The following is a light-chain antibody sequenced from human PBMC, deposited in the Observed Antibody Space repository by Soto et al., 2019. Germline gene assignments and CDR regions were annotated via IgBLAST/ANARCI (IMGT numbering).Light chain of an antibody. CDR2: DAS. V-gene: IGKV1-5*01. CDR1: QSISSW. CDR3: QQYNSYPWT. Sequence: DIQMTQSPSTLSASVGDRVTITCRASQSISSWLAWYQQKPGKAPKLLIYDASSLESGVPSRFRGSGSGTEFTPTISSLQPDDFQTYYCQQYNSYPWTFGQGTNVDIK. J-gene: IGKJ1*01.